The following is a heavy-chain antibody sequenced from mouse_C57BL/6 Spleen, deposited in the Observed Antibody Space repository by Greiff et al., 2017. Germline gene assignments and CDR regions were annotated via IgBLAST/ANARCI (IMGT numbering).Heavy chain of an antibody. Sequence: VQLQESGPELVKPGASVKISCKASGYAFSSSWMNWVKQRPGKGLEWIGRIYPGDGDTNYNGKFKGKATLTADKSSSTAYMQLSSLTSEDSAVYFWARTAQATSSFDYWGQGTTLTVSS. V-gene: IGHV1-82*01. CDR3: ARTAQATSSFDY. CDR2: IYPGDGDT. CDR1: GYAFSSSW. D-gene: IGHD3-2*02. J-gene: IGHJ2*01.